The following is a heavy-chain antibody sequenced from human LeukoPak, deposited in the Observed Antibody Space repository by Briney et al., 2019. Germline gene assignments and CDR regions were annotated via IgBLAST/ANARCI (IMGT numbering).Heavy chain of an antibody. Sequence: PSETLSLTCTVSGGSISSSSYYWGWIRQPPGKGLEWIGSIYYSGSTYYNPSLKSRVTISVDTSKNQFSLKLSSVTAADTAVYYCARGVHNLEWLLTGAFDIWGQGTMVTVSS. J-gene: IGHJ3*02. CDR1: GGSISSSSYY. V-gene: IGHV4-39*01. CDR2: IYYSGST. CDR3: ARGVHNLEWLLTGAFDI. D-gene: IGHD3-3*01.